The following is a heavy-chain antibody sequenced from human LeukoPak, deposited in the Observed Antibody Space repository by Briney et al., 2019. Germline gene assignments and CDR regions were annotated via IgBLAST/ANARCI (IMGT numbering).Heavy chain of an antibody. D-gene: IGHD4-17*01. J-gene: IGHJ5*02. V-gene: IGHV4-59*01. Sequence: SETLSLTCTVSGGSISSYYWSWIRQPPGKGLEWIGYVYYSGSTNYNPPLNSRVTISIDTSKNQFSLRLSSVTAADTAVYYCAKGGDYGSINWFDPWGQGTLVTVSS. CDR1: GGSISSYY. CDR3: AKGGDYGSINWFDP. CDR2: VYYSGST.